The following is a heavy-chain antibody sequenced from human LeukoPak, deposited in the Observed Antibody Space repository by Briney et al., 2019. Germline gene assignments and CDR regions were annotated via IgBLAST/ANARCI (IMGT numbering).Heavy chain of an antibody. CDR2: IYPGDSDT. Sequence: GESLEISCKGSGYSFTSYWIGWVRQMPGKGLEWMGIIYPGDSDTRYSPSFQGQVTISADKSISTAYLQWSSLKASDTAMYYCARQRGYRMTKDGFDVWGQGTMVTVSS. V-gene: IGHV5-51*01. CDR1: GYSFTSYW. CDR3: ARQRGYRMTKDGFDV. J-gene: IGHJ3*01. D-gene: IGHD2-2*03.